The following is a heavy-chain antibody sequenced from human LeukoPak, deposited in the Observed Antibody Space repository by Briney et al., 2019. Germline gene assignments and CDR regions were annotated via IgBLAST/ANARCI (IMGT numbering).Heavy chain of an antibody. CDR1: GGSIGSYY. Sequence: PSETLSLTCTVSGGSIGSYYWSWIRQPPGKGLQWIGNIYYSGSTNCNPSLNSRVAMSIDTSENQFSLKLNSVTAADTAVYYCARRGGSESYLFDYWGQGTLVIVS. J-gene: IGHJ4*02. D-gene: IGHD3-10*01. CDR2: IYYSGST. CDR3: ARRGGSESYLFDY. V-gene: IGHV4-59*08.